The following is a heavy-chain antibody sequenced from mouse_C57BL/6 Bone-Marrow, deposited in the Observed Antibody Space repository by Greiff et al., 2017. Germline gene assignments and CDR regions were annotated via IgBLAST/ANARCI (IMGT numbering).Heavy chain of an antibody. CDR3: TRTPTTVVPFDY. J-gene: IGHJ2*01. Sequence: EVKLQESGGGLVQPGGSMKLSCAASGFTFSDAWMDWVRQSPEKGLEWVAEIRNKANNHATYYAESVKGRFTISRDDSKSSVYLQMNSLRAEDTGIYYCTRTPTTVVPFDYWGQGTTLTVSS. CDR2: IRNKANNHAT. D-gene: IGHD1-1*01. V-gene: IGHV6-6*01. CDR1: GFTFSDAW.